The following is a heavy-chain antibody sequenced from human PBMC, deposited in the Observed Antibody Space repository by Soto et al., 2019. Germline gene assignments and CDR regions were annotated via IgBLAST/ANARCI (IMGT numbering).Heavy chain of an antibody. Sequence: PGGSLRLSCAASGFTFSSFGMSWVRQAPGEGLEWVSVTTDTDGDRKYADSVRGRFTISRDNSKNTLYLQMSSLRAEDSAVYYCARVRDSSGYYYYYYYYGMDVWGQGTTVTVSS. J-gene: IGHJ6*02. CDR1: GFTFSSFG. V-gene: IGHV3-23*01. CDR3: ARVRDSSGYYYYYYYYGMDV. CDR2: TTDTDGDR. D-gene: IGHD3-22*01.